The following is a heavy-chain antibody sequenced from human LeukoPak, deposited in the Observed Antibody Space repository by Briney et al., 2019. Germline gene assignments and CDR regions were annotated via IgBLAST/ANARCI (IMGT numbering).Heavy chain of an antibody. CDR3: ASFEVEHGD. Sequence: PGGSLRLSCAASGFTFSSYSMNWVRQAPGKGLEWVSSISSSSSYIYYADSMKGRFAISRDNAKNSLYLQMNSLRADDTAVYYCASFEVEHGDWGQGTLVTVSS. CDR2: ISSSSSYI. D-gene: IGHD4-17*01. V-gene: IGHV3-21*04. J-gene: IGHJ4*02. CDR1: GFTFSSYS.